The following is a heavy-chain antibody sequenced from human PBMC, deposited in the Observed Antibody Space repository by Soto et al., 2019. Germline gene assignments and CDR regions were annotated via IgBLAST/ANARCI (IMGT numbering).Heavy chain of an antibody. CDR3: ARAVGAIGAFDY. Sequence: QLQLQESGSGLVKPSQTLSLTCAVSGGSINSIAYSWSWIRQPPGKGLEWIGYIFHSGSTYYNPSLKSRVTISVDRSKNQFSLNLSSVTAADTAVYYCARAVGAIGAFDYCGQGTLVTVSS. J-gene: IGHJ4*02. V-gene: IGHV4-30-2*01. D-gene: IGHD1-26*01. CDR2: IFHSGST. CDR1: GGSINSIAYS.